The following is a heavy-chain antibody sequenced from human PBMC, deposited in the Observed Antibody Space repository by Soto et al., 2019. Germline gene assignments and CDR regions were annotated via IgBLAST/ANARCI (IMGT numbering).Heavy chain of an antibody. CDR3: ARALIAAPYYFDY. D-gene: IGHD6-13*01. V-gene: IGHV3-21*01. J-gene: IGHJ4*02. CDR2: ISSGSSYI. CDR1: GFIFSSYS. Sequence: EVQLVESGGGLVKPGGSLRLSCATSGFIFSSYSMNWVRQAPGKGLEWVSFISSGSSYIYYADSVKGRFTISRDNAKNSLFLQMNSLRAEYTAVYYCARALIAAPYYFDYWGQGTLVTVSS.